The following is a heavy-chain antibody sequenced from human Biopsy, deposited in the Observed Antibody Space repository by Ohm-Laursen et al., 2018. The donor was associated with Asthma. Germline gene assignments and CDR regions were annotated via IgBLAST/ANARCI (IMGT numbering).Heavy chain of an antibody. CDR1: GFTFRNFG. CDR3: ATLSWYASQY. CDR2: IKPDGSQT. V-gene: IGHV3-7*01. J-gene: IGHJ4*02. D-gene: IGHD2-2*01. Sequence: SLRLSCAASGFTFRNFGMHWVRQAPGKGLQRLAFIKPDGSQTYYADSVEGRFSISRDNSKNSLYLQMSSLRGEDTAIYYCATLSWYASQYWGQGTLVTVSS.